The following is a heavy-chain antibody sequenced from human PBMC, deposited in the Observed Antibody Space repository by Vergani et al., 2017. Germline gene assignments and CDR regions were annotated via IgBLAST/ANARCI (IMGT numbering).Heavy chain of an antibody. Sequence: QVQLQQWGPGLVKPSETLSLTCTVSGVSVISTDYHWGWIRQPPGKGLEWIGSMDYSGSTSYNPSLESRISISFETPKNQFSLRLTSVTAADTAVYYCASKRGACRAAYCHSYDFWGPGTLVGVSS. V-gene: IGHV4-39*01. CDR2: MDYSGST. D-gene: IGHD2-15*01. CDR3: ASKRGACRAAYCHSYDF. CDR1: GVSVISTDYH. J-gene: IGHJ4*02.